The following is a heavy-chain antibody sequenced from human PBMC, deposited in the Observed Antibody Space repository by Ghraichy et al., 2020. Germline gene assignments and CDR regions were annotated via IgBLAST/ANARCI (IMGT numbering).Heavy chain of an antibody. CDR2: IYYSGST. CDR3: ARDTPYGSGSYYNVLRYYYYGMDV. J-gene: IGHJ6*02. D-gene: IGHD3-10*01. Sequence: SETLSLTCTVSGGSISSYYWSWIRQPPGKGLEWIGYIYYSGSTNYNPSLKSRVTISVDTSKNQFSLKLSSVTAADTAVYYCARDTPYGSGSYYNVLRYYYYGMDVWGQGTTVTVSS. CDR1: GGSISSYY. V-gene: IGHV4-59*01.